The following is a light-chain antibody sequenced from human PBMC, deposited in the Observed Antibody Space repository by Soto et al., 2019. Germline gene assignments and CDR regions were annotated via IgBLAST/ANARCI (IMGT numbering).Light chain of an antibody. Sequence: DIQMTQSPSSLYASVGDTVTITCRAISIISSYLNWYQQKPGQAPKLLIYAASSLQSGVSSRLSVSVCGTDITRPISSLQPEDFAPYHCPQRHSTVYPLGQGTKLQIQ. CDR2: AAS. J-gene: IGKJ2*01. CDR3: PQRHSTVYP. V-gene: IGKV1-39*01. CDR1: SIISSY.